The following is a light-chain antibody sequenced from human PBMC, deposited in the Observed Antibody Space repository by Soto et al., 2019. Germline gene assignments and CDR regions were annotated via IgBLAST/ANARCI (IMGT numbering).Light chain of an antibody. CDR1: SSDVGGYNY. Sequence: QSVLTQPASVSGSPGQSITISCTGTSSDVGGYNYVSWYQHHPGRAPQLMIYDVSNRPSGVSSRFSGSKSGNTASLTISGLQAEDEADYYCSSYRSSSTPYVVFGGGTQLTVL. V-gene: IGLV2-14*03. CDR3: SSYRSSSTPYVV. J-gene: IGLJ2*01. CDR2: DVS.